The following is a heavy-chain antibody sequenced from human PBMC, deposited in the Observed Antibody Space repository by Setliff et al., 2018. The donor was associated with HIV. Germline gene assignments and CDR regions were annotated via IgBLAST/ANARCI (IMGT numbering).Heavy chain of an antibody. CDR1: GYTFTSYG. V-gene: IGHV1-18*01. CDR3: ATSTSRFFWNGFYQGGFGPRNSHSFEN. Sequence: GESLKISCKASGYTFTSYGISWVRQAPGQGLEWMGWISAYNGNTNYAQKLQGRVTLTGDTSISTASMELSSLKSDDTAMYYCATSTSRFFWNGFYQGGFGPRNSHSFENWGQGTLVTVSS. CDR2: ISAYNGNT. J-gene: IGHJ4*02. D-gene: IGHD3-3*01.